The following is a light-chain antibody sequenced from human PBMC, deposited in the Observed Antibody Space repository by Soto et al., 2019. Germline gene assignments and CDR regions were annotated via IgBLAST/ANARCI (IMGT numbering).Light chain of an antibody. V-gene: IGLV1-40*01. CDR1: SSNIGAGYN. J-gene: IGLJ3*02. CDR3: QSYDSSLSGWV. Sequence: QSVLTKPPSVSGAPGQRVTISCTGSSSNIGAGYNVHWYQQIPGTAPKLLIFGNSNRPSGVPDRFSGSKSGTSASLAITGLQAEDEADYYCQSYDSSLSGWVFGGGTQLTVL. CDR2: GNS.